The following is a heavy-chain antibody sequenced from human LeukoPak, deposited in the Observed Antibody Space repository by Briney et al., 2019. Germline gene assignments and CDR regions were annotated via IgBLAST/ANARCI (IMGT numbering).Heavy chain of an antibody. V-gene: IGHV4-34*01. D-gene: IGHD1-14*01. CDR2: INHSGST. CDR3: ARGRRIIRRGFDY. CDR1: GGPFSGYY. J-gene: IGHJ4*02. Sequence: PSETLSLTCAVYGGPFSGYYWSWIRQPPGKGLEWIGEINHSGSTNYNPSLKSRVTISVDTSKNQFSLKLSSVTAADTAVYYCARGRRIIRRGFDYWGQGTLVTVSS.